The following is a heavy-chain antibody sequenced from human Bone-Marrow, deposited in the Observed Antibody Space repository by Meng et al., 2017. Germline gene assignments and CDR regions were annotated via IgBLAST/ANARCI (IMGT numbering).Heavy chain of an antibody. Sequence: QVQLGPFVGEGKMPGSSVKVSCKASGGTFSSYAISWVRQAPGQGLEWMGGIIPIFGTANYAQKFQGRVTITTDESTSTAYMELSSLRSEDTAVYYCARAAVADLNWYFDLWGRGTLVTVSS. CDR2: IIPIFGTA. CDR3: ARAAVADLNWYFDL. CDR1: GGTFSSYA. J-gene: IGHJ2*01. D-gene: IGHD6-19*01. V-gene: IGHV1-69*05.